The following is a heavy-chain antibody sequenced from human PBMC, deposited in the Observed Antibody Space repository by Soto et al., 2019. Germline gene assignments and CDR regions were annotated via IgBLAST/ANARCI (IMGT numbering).Heavy chain of an antibody. CDR3: ARDGTLTGSFDY. D-gene: IGHD1-20*01. J-gene: IGHJ4*02. CDR1: GFTFSSYS. CDR2: ISSSSSYI. V-gene: IGHV3-21*01. Sequence: GGSLRLSCAASGFTFSSYSMNWVRQAPGKGLEWVSSISSSSSYIYYADSVKGRFTISRDNAKNSLYLQMNSLRAEDTAVYYCARDGTLTGSFDYWGQGTLVTVSS.